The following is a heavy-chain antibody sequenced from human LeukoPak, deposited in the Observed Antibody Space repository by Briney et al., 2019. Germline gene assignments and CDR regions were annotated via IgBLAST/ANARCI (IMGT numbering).Heavy chain of an antibody. CDR2: ISTSGST. J-gene: IGHJ4*02. CDR3: ARTRLPATVGAFDY. D-gene: IGHD2-2*01. CDR1: GDSISSYY. V-gene: IGHV4-4*07. Sequence: SETLSLTCTVSGDSISSYYWSWLRQPAGKGLEYIGRISTSGSTNYNPSLKSRVTPSVDTSKNQFSLRLRSVTAADTAVYYCARTRLPATVGAFDYWGQGTLVTVSS.